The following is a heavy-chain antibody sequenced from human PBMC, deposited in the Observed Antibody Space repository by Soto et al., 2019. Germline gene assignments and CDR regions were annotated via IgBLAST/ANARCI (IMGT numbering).Heavy chain of an antibody. D-gene: IGHD3-10*01. J-gene: IGHJ4*02. Sequence: EVQLVESGGGLVQPGGSLRLSCAASGFTFSDHYMDWVRQAPGKGLEWVGRSKNKADSYTTEYAASVKGRFTISRDGSKNSLFLQMNSLKTEDTAVYYCTVWGSGNDFGAAGGQGILVTVSS. CDR3: TVWGSGNDFGAA. CDR1: GFTFSDHY. V-gene: IGHV3-72*01. CDR2: SKNKADSYTT.